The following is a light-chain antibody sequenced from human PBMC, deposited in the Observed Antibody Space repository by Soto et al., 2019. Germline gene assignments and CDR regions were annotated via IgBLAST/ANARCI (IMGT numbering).Light chain of an antibody. J-gene: IGKJ1*01. CDR1: QRVWSRSNNKNY. CDR3: QQYYSSHGAWT. Sequence: DIVMTQSPDALAVSLGEMATINCKSSQRVWSRSNNKNYVAWFQQKVGQPPKLIIYGASTREFGVPERFSGSGSGTNFSLTLSRLQAEDVAVYYCQQYYSSHGAWTVGQGNKVEIK. CDR2: GAS. V-gene: IGKV4-1*01.